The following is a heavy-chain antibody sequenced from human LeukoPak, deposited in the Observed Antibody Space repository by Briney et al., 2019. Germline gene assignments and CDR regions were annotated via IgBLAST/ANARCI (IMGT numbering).Heavy chain of an antibody. J-gene: IGHJ4*02. CDR2: ISSSGSTI. V-gene: IGHV3-11*01. CDR3: ARFILDFWSGYTLYYFDY. D-gene: IGHD3-3*01. Sequence: GSLRLSCAASGFTFSDYYMGWIRQAPGKGLEWVSYISSSGSTIYYADSVKGRFTISRDNAKNSLYLQMNNLRAEDTAVYYCARFILDFWSGYTLYYFDYWGQGTLVTVSS. CDR1: GFTFSDYY.